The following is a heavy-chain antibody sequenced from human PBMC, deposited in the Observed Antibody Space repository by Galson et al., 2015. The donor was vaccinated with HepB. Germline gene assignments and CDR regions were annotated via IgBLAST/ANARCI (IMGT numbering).Heavy chain of an antibody. CDR1: GGTFSSYA. V-gene: IGHV1-69*13. CDR3: ATSYYYDSSGYYFSFVD. Sequence: SVKVSCKASGGTFSSYAISWVRQAPGQGLEWMGGIIPIFGTANYAQKFQGRVTITADESTSTAYMELSSLRSEDTAVYYCATSYYYDSSGYYFSFVDWGQGTLVTVSS. J-gene: IGHJ4*02. CDR2: IIPIFGTA. D-gene: IGHD3-22*01.